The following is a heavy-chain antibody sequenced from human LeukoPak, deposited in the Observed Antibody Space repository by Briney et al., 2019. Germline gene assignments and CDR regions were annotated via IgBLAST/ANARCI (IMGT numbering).Heavy chain of an antibody. CDR2: ISYDGSNQ. V-gene: IGHV3-30*18. J-gene: IGHJ3*02. Sequence: GRSLRLSCAASGLTFSTYGIHWVRQAPGKGLEWVAVISYDGSNQYYADSVKGRFTISRDNSKNTLYLQMNSLRTEVTTVYYCAKPRGGDSWAFDIWGQGTMVTVSS. CDR3: AKPRGGDSWAFDI. D-gene: IGHD2-21*02. CDR1: GLTFSTYG.